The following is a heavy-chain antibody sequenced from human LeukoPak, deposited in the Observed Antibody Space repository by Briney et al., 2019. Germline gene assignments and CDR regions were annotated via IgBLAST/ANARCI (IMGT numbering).Heavy chain of an antibody. V-gene: IGHV3-7*01. CDR1: GFTVSSNY. J-gene: IGHJ4*02. Sequence: GGSLRLSCAASGFTVSSNYMSWVRQAPGKGLEWVANIKQDGSEKYYVDSVKGRFTISRDNAKNSLYLQMNSLRAEDTAVYYCARDADYYDSSGYYFDYWGQGTLVTVSS. CDR2: IKQDGSEK. D-gene: IGHD3-22*01. CDR3: ARDADYYDSSGYYFDY.